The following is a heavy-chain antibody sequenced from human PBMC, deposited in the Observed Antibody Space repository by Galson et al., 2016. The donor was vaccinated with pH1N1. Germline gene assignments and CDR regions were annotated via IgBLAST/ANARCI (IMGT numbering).Heavy chain of an antibody. CDR3: AGDGYARGDYRPWGDY. CDR2: INQDGTEK. V-gene: IGHV3-7*03. D-gene: IGHD3-16*01. J-gene: IGHJ4*02. Sequence: SLRLSCAAFEFTLQTYPMSWVRQVPRKGLEWVANINQDGTEKNYVDSVKGRFIISRDNAKHSVYLQMSRLTAEDTATYFCAGDGYARGDYRPWGDYWGQGSLVTVSS. CDR1: EFTLQTYP.